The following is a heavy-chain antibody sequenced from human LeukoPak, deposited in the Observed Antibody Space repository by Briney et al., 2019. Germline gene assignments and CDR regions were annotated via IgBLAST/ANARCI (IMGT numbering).Heavy chain of an antibody. CDR1: GFTFSSYA. Sequence: GGSLGLSCAAYGFTFSSYAMSWVRQAPGKGLEWVSAISGSGGSTYYADSVKGRFTISRDNSKNTLYLQMNSLRAEDTAVYYCAKDHCSSTSCYPYYYYYGMDVWGKGTTVTVSS. CDR2: ISGSGGST. J-gene: IGHJ6*04. V-gene: IGHV3-23*01. CDR3: AKDHCSSTSCYPYYYYYGMDV. D-gene: IGHD2-2*01.